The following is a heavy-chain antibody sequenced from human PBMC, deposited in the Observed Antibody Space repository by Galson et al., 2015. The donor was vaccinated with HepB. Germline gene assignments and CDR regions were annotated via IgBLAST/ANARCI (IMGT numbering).Heavy chain of an antibody. J-gene: IGHJ4*02. Sequence: SLRLSCAASGFTFNSYSMNWVRQAPGKGLEWLSYISSSSSTTIYYADSVKGRFTISRDNAKSSLYLRMNSLRAEDTAVYYCARERGSIFSQLYYFDYWGQGALVTVSS. CDR1: GFTFNSYS. CDR3: ARERGSIFSQLYYFDY. D-gene: IGHD3-16*01. V-gene: IGHV3-48*04. CDR2: ISSSSSTTI.